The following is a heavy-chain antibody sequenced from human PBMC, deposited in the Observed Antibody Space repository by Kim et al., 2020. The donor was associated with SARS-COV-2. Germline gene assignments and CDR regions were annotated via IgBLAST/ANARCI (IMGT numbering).Heavy chain of an antibody. V-gene: IGHV3-33*08. CDR2: IWYDGNTK. Sequence: GGSLRLSCAASGFKFSDYAMHWVRQAPGKGLEWVAVIWYDGNTKYYGDSVEGRFTISRDNSNNILYLQMNRLRAEDTGVYYCAREFLRATPLSDAFEIWGQGTMVRVSS. J-gene: IGHJ3*02. CDR1: GFKFSDYA. D-gene: IGHD1-26*01. CDR3: AREFLRATPLSDAFEI.